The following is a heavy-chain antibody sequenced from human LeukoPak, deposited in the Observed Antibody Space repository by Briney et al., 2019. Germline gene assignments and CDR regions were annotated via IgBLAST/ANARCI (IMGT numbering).Heavy chain of an antibody. Sequence: ASVKVSCKASGYTFTSYGISWVRQAPGQGLEWMGWISAYNGNTNYAQKLQGRVTMTTDTSTSTAYMELRSLRSDDTAVYYCARGRAAAADLDTLNYYYMDVWGKGTTVNVSS. D-gene: IGHD6-13*01. CDR3: ARGRAAAADLDTLNYYYMDV. J-gene: IGHJ6*03. CDR2: ISAYNGNT. CDR1: GYTFTSYG. V-gene: IGHV1-18*01.